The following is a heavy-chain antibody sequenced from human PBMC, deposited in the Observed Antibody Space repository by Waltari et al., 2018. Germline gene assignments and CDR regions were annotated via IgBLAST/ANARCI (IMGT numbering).Heavy chain of an antibody. Sequence: VQLVESGGGLVKPGGSLRLSCAASGFTFSNAWMNWVRQAPGKGREGVGRIKSKTDGGTTDYPAPVKGRFTISRDDSKNTLYLQMNSLKTEDTAVYYCTTEYYYDSSGYLNELDYWGQGTLVTVSS. J-gene: IGHJ4*02. CDR2: IKSKTDGGTT. D-gene: IGHD3-22*01. CDR3: TTEYYYDSSGYLNELDY. CDR1: GFTFSNAW. V-gene: IGHV3-15*07.